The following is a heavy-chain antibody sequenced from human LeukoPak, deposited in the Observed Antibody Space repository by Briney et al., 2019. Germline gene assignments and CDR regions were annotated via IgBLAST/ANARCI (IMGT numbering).Heavy chain of an antibody. J-gene: IGHJ4*02. D-gene: IGHD4-17*01. CDR1: GFTFSSYA. Sequence: GGSLRLSCAASGFTFSSYAMSWVRQAPGRGLEWVSAISGSSGLTYYADSVKGRFTISRDNSKNTLYLQMNSLRAEDTAVYYCARRGESANYGDYRFDYWGQGTLVTVSS. V-gene: IGHV3-23*01. CDR3: ARRGESANYGDYRFDY. CDR2: ISGSSGLT.